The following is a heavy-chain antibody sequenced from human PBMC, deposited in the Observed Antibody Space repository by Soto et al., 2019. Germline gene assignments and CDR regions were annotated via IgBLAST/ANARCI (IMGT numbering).Heavy chain of an antibody. CDR1: GGTFSSYA. V-gene: IGHV1-69*14. CDR3: AREGTSPTWFDP. J-gene: IGHJ5*02. Sequence: QVQLVQSGAEVKKPGSSVKVSCKASGGTFSSYAISWVRQAPGQGLEWMGGIIPIFGTANYAQKFQGRVTINEDKSTSTAYMELSRLRSEYTAVYYCAREGTSPTWFDPWGQGTLVTVSS. CDR2: IIPIFGTA. D-gene: IGHD1-1*01.